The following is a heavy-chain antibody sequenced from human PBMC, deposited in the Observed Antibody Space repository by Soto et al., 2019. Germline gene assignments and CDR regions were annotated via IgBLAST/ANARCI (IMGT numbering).Heavy chain of an antibody. V-gene: IGHV3-23*01. J-gene: IGHJ4*02. CDR1: GFTFSSYA. Sequence: GGSLRLSCAASGFTFSSYAMSWVRQAPGKGLEWVSAISGSGGSTYYADSVKGRFTISRDNSKNTLYLQMNSLRAEDTAVYYCAKDPRSPPDNSSSGGYFDYWGQGTLVTVSS. CDR2: ISGSGGST. D-gene: IGHD6-6*01. CDR3: AKDPRSPPDNSSSGGYFDY.